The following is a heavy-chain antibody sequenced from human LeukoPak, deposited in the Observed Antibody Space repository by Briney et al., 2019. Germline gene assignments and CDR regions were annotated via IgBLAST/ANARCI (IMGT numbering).Heavy chain of an antibody. CDR3: VRVIGGNYGGDY. Sequence: PGGSLRLSCAASGFTFSSYGMHWVRQAPGKGLEWVAVISYDGSNKYYADSVKGRFAISRDNSKNTLYLQMNSLRVEDTALYYCVRVIGGNYGGDYWGQGTLVTVSS. CDR2: ISYDGSNK. J-gene: IGHJ4*02. V-gene: IGHV3-30*03. CDR1: GFTFSSYG. D-gene: IGHD4-23*01.